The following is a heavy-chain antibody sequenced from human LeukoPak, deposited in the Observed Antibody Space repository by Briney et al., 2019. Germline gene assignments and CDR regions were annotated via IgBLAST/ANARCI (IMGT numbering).Heavy chain of an antibody. Sequence: SQTLSLTCAVSGGALSRFYWHWIRQPAGKGLEWIGRIHPSGSANYNPSLESRVTLSVDTAKNQFSLNLSSVTAADTAVYYCARFVVEPAAVGWFDPWGQGTLVTVSS. D-gene: IGHD2-2*01. CDR1: GGALSRFY. CDR2: IHPSGSA. J-gene: IGHJ5*02. V-gene: IGHV4-4*07. CDR3: ARFVVEPAAVGWFDP.